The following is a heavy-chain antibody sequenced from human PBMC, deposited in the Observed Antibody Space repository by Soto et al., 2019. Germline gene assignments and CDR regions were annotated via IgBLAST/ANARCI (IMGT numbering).Heavy chain of an antibody. V-gene: IGHV3-30*18. CDR1: GFTFSSYG. J-gene: IGHJ4*02. D-gene: IGHD3-10*01. CDR2: ISYDGSNK. CDR3: AKGPMLTQLWFGEFSFDY. Sequence: GGSLRLSCAASGFTFSSYGMHWVRQAPGKGLEWVAVISYDGSNKYYADSVKGRFTISRDNSKNTLYLQMNSLRAEDTAVYYCAKGPMLTQLWFGEFSFDYWGQGTLVTVSS.